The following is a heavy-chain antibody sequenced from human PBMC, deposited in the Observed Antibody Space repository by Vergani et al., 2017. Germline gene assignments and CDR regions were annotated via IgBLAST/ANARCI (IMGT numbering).Heavy chain of an antibody. J-gene: IGHJ6*02. Sequence: EVQLVQSGAEVKKPGESLRISCKGSGYSFTSYWISWVRQMPGKGLEWVGRIDPSDSYTNYSPSFKGHGTISADKSISAADLQWSSLKASDTAMYYCARPPIMGRGGGTSPGGNGMDVWGQGTTVTVSS. D-gene: IGHD3-10*01. CDR2: IDPSDSYT. V-gene: IGHV5-10-1*01. CDR3: ARPPIMGRGGGTSPGGNGMDV. CDR1: GYSFTSYW.